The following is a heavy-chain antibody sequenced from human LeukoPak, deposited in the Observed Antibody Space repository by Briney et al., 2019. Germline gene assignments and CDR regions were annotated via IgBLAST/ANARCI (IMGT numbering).Heavy chain of an antibody. V-gene: IGHV1-69*06. Sequence: ASVKVSCKASGGTFSSYAISWVRQAPGQGLEWMGGIIPIFGTANYAQKFQGRVTITADKSTSTAYMELSSLRSEDTAVYYCARVGSSWGSGYYYYMDVWGKGTTVTVSS. J-gene: IGHJ6*03. D-gene: IGHD6-13*01. CDR2: IIPIFGTA. CDR3: ARVGSSWGSGYYYYMDV. CDR1: GGTFSSYA.